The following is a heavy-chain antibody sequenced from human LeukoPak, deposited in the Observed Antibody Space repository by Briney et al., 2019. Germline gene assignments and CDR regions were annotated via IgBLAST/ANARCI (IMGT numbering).Heavy chain of an antibody. CDR1: GGSISSYY. CDR2: IYYSGST. J-gene: IGHJ4*02. Sequence: SETLSLTCTVSGGSISSYYWSWIRQPPGKGLEWIGYIYYSGSTNYNPSLKSRVTISVDTSKNQFSLKLSSVTAADTAVYYCATIGDIGTMVRGVNPIDYWGQGTLVTVSS. V-gene: IGHV4-59*01. CDR3: ATIGDIGTMVRGVNPIDY. D-gene: IGHD3-10*01.